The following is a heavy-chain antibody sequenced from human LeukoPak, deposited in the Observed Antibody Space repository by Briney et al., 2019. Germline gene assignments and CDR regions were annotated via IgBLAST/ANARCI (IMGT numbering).Heavy chain of an antibody. V-gene: IGHV6-1*01. D-gene: IGHD3-22*01. CDR1: GDSVSSDSAV. Sequence: SQTLSLTCAISGDSVSSDSAVWNWIRQSPSRGLEWLGRTYYRSKWYNDYAVSVKGRITINPDTSKNQFSLQLNSVTPEDTAVYYCARDRHFDSSGTRSFYYGMDVWGQGTTVTVSS. J-gene: IGHJ6*02. CDR2: TYYRSKWYN. CDR3: ARDRHFDSSGTRSFYYGMDV.